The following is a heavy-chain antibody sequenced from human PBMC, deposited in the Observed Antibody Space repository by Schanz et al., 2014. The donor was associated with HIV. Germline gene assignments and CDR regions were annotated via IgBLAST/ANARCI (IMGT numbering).Heavy chain of an antibody. CDR1: GGNFSSYG. J-gene: IGHJ6*02. CDR2: IIPILGTR. V-gene: IGHV1-69*06. CDR3: ARGVPVVDLLDYHGLDV. Sequence: QVQLVQSGAEVKKPGSSVKVSCKASGGNFSSYGISWVRPAPGQGLEWMGGIIPILGTRNYAQKFQVRVTFTADKFTGTAYMELSSLRSEDTAVYYCARGVPVVDLLDYHGLDVWGQGTTVTVSS. D-gene: IGHD2-2*01.